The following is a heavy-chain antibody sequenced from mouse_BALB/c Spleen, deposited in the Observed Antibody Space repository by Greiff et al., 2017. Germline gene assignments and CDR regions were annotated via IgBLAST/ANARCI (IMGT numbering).Heavy chain of an antibody. D-gene: IGHD2-1*01. V-gene: IGHV1S16*01. CDR1: GYTFTSYY. CDR2: INPSNGGT. CDR3: TIIYYGNYLYAMDY. J-gene: IGHJ4*01. Sequence: QVHVKQSGAELVKPGASVKLSCKASGYTFTSYYMYWVKQRPGQGLEWIGEINPSNGGTNFNEKFKSKATLTVDKTSSTAYMQLSSLTSEDSAVYYCTIIYYGNYLYAMDYWGQGTSVTVSS.